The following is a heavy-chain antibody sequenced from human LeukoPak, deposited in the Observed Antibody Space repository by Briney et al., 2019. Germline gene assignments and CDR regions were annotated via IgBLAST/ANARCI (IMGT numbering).Heavy chain of an antibody. D-gene: IGHD3-3*01. J-gene: IGHJ4*02. CDR1: GYTLTELS. V-gene: IGHV1-24*01. CDR3: ATSRRRYYDFWSGYLD. Sequence: GASVKVSCKVSGYTLTELSMHWVRQAPGKGLEWIGGFDPEDGETIYAQKFQGRVTMTEDTSTDTAYMELSSLRSEDTAVYYCATSRRRYYDFWSGYLDWGQGTLVTVSS. CDR2: FDPEDGET.